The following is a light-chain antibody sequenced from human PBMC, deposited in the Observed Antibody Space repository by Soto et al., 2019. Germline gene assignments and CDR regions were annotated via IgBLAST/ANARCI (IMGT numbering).Light chain of an antibody. CDR3: SSFTRSSTYV. J-gene: IGLJ1*01. CDR1: SSDVGAYNF. CDR2: EDN. Sequence: QSALTQPASVSGSPGQSITISSTGTSSDVGAYNFVSWYQQYPGKAPKGMVYEDNNRPSGVSNRFSGSKSSNTASLTISGLQAEDEADYYCSSFTRSSTYVFGSGTKVTVL. V-gene: IGLV2-14*01.